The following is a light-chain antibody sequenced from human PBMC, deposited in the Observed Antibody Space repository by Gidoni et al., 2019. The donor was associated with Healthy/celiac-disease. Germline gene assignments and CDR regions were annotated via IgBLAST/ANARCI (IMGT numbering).Light chain of an antibody. Sequence: DTVRTQSPLSLPVTPGEPASISCRSSQSLLHSNGYNYLNWYLQKPRQSPQLLIYLGSNRASGVPDRFSGSGSGADFTLKISRVEAEDVGVYCCMQALQTGFGGGTKVEIK. CDR2: LGS. J-gene: IGKJ4*01. CDR3: MQALQTG. CDR1: QSLLHSNGYNY. V-gene: IGKV2-28*01.